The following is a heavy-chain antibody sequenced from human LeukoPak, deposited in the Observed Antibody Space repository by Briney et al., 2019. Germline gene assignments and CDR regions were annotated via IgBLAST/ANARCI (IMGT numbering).Heavy chain of an antibody. CDR2: IRFDGTNK. V-gene: IGHV3-30*02. J-gene: IGHJ6*03. CDR3: VRTPYSGSAPRYYYMDV. D-gene: IGHD1-26*01. Sequence: GESLKISCAASGFTFNMYGMYWVRQAPGEGPEWLTFIRFDGTNKYYANSVKGRFTISRDNSMNTVYLQMNSLRAEDTALYYCVRTPYSGSAPRYYYMDVWGKGTTVTVS. CDR1: GFTFNMYG.